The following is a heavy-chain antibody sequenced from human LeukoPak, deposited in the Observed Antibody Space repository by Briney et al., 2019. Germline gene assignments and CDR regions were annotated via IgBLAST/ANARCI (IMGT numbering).Heavy chain of an antibody. D-gene: IGHD3-10*01. CDR2: INTDTGNP. V-gene: IGHV7-4-1*02. Sequence: ASVKVSCKASGYTFTTYAMNWVRQAAGQGLEWMGWINTDTGNPTYAQGFTGRFVFSLDTSVSTAYLQISSLKAEDTAVYYCARTYYYGSGSYNIDAWGQGTLVIVSS. CDR3: ARTYYYGSGSYNIDA. CDR1: GYTFTTYA. J-gene: IGHJ5*02.